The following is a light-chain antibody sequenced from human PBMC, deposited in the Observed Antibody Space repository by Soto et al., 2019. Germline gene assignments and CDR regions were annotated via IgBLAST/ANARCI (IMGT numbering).Light chain of an antibody. CDR3: QQYSHLIT. V-gene: IGKV1-33*01. J-gene: IGKJ5*01. CDR1: QDISNY. CDR2: DAS. Sequence: DIPITQSPSSLSASVLYRVTITCQASQDISNYLNWYQQKLGKAPKLLIYDASNLETGVPPRFSGSGSGTDFTFTISSLQPEDIATYYCQQYSHLITFGQGTRLEIK.